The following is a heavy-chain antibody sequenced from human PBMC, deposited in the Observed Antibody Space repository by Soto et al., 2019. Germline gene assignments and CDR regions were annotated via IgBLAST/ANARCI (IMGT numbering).Heavy chain of an antibody. V-gene: IGHV1-69*13. J-gene: IGHJ6*02. CDR2: IIPIFSRT. CDR1: GGIFSDYA. D-gene: IGHD3-16*01. Sequence: SVKVSCKASGGIFSDYAIIWVRRAPGQGLEWMGGIIPIFSRTYSPQKFQGRVTMTADESTNTVYMEFSSLRSEDTAVYYCARVKLRLGGYDYYGMDVWGQGTTVTVSS. CDR3: ARVKLRLGGYDYYGMDV.